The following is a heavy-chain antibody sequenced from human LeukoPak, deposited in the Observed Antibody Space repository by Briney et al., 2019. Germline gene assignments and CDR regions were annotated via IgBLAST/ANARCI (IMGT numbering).Heavy chain of an antibody. CDR1: GGSTSTYY. J-gene: IGHJ4*02. V-gene: IGHV4-59*01. CDR3: TRTDSSSAIDY. D-gene: IGHD6-6*01. Sequence: PSETLSLTCTVAGGSTSTYYWSWIRQPPGKGLEWIGYIYYSGSTNYNPSLKSRVTISVDTSKNQFSLKLSSVTAADTAVYYCTRTDSSSAIDYWGQGTLVAVSS. CDR2: IYYSGST.